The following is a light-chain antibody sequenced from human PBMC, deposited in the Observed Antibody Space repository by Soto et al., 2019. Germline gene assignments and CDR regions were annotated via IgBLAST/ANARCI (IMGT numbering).Light chain of an antibody. CDR2: DAS. V-gene: IGKV1-5*01. CDR3: QQYQSYSRT. Sequence: AYRVTLTCRASQSIGRWLAWYQQEPGKAPTLLIYDASSLESGVASRFSGSGSGTEFTLTISSLKPDDFATYYCQQYQSYSRTFGQATKVDI. CDR1: QSIGRW. J-gene: IGKJ1*01.